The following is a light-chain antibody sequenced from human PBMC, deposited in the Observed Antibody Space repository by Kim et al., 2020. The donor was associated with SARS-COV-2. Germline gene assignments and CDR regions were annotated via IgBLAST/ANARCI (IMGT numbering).Light chain of an antibody. CDR3: QQNYSSPLS. CDR1: PKFTNY. Sequence: AYVSDKVSITGLASPKFTNYLNWYQQKPGKAPKLLIYAASRLQSGVPSRFSGSGSGTNFTLTISSLQPEDFATYYCQQNYSSPLSFGGGTKVDIK. CDR2: AAS. V-gene: IGKV1-39*01. J-gene: IGKJ4*01.